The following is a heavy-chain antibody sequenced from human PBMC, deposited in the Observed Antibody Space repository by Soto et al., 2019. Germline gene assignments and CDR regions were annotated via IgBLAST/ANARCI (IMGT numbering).Heavy chain of an antibody. D-gene: IGHD3-22*01. J-gene: IGHJ5*02. CDR1: GGSISSGGYS. V-gene: IGHV4-30-2*01. CDR3: ARSLMIVENWFDP. Sequence: PSETLSLTCAVSGGSISSGGYSWSWIRQPPGKGLEWIGYIYHSGSTYYNPSLKSRVTISVDRSKNQFSLKLSSVTAADTAVYYCARSLMIVENWFDPWGQGTLVTVSS. CDR2: IYHSGST.